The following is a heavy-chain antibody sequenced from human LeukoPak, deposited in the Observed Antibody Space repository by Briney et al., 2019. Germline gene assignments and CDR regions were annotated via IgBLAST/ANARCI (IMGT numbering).Heavy chain of an antibody. CDR3: ARINYYGSGRTHYYMDV. Sequence: SETLSLTCTVSGGSISSYYWSWIRQPPGKGLEWIGYIYYSGSTYYNPSLKSRVTISVDTSKNQFSLKLSSVTAADTAVYYCARINYYGSGRTHYYMDVWGKGTTVTVSS. CDR1: GGSISSYY. J-gene: IGHJ6*03. V-gene: IGHV4-59*06. D-gene: IGHD3-10*01. CDR2: IYYSGST.